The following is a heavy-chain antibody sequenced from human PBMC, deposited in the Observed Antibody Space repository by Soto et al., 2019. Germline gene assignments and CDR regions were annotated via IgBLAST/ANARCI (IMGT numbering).Heavy chain of an antibody. Sequence: QVQLVQSGAEVKKPGASVKVSCKTSGYTFAAYYIHWIRHAPGQGLEWMGWINPTSGGTVYSQNFQDRVTMTRDTSISTAYMELRRLNSDDTAVYYCARDPDYGDYWGYFFDSWGQGTPVTVSS. D-gene: IGHD4-17*01. CDR2: INPTSGGT. CDR1: GYTFAAYY. J-gene: IGHJ4*02. CDR3: ARDPDYGDYWGYFFDS. V-gene: IGHV1-2*02.